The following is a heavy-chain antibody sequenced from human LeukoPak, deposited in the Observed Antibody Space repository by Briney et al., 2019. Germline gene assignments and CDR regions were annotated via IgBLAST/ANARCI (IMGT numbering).Heavy chain of an antibody. V-gene: IGHV3-30*02. Sequence: GATLRPSWPASASTFSSYGMRWARQPPGKGLESLAFIRVVGRNPYYAEWVNGPFTISRDNSKNTLYLQMTSPRAEDTDIYYCAKDYSDSSGYSRVPHVFDFWGQGTLVTVSS. CDR3: AKDYSDSSGYSRVPHVFDF. J-gene: IGHJ4*02. D-gene: IGHD3-22*01. CDR2: IRVVGRNP. CDR1: ASTFSSYG.